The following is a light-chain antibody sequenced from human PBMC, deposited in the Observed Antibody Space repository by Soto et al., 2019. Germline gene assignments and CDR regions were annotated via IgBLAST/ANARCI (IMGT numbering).Light chain of an antibody. V-gene: IGKV3D-15*01. CDR3: QQHSNWPPYT. Sequence: EIVMTQSPATLSVSPGERATLSCRASQNINSNLAWYQQKPGQAARLLIYGASTRATDIPARFSGSGSGTEFTLTISSLQSEDFAVYYCQQHSNWPPYTFGQGTKLEIK. J-gene: IGKJ2*01. CDR1: QNINSN. CDR2: GAS.